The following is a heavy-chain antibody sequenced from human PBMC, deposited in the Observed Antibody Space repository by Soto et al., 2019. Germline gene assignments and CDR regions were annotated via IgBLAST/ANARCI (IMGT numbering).Heavy chain of an antibody. CDR2: ISATGTT. CDR1: GDSMSTFD. V-gene: IGHV4-4*07. CDR3: ARDQSGAADF. Sequence: SATLSLTCTVSGDSMSTFDSNWIRQSAEKGLECIGRISATGTTTYTPSLKSRITLSVDTSTNEFYQNLKFVTAADTAVYFCARDQSGAADFWGPGTLVTVS. J-gene: IGHJ3*01. D-gene: IGHD7-27*01.